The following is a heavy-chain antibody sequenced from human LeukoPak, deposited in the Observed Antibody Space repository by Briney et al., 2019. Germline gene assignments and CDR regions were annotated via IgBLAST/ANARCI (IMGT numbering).Heavy chain of an antibody. Sequence: SVKVSCKASGGTFSSYAISWVRQAPGQGLECMGGIIPIFGTANYAQKFQGRVTITADESTSTAYMELSSLRSEDTAVYYCARVQGGDYEDWFDPWGQGTLVTVSS. CDR3: ARVQGGDYEDWFDP. V-gene: IGHV1-69*13. J-gene: IGHJ5*02. CDR1: GGTFSSYA. D-gene: IGHD4-17*01. CDR2: IIPIFGTA.